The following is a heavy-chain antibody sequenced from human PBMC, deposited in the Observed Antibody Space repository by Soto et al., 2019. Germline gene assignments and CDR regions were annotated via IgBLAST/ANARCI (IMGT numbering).Heavy chain of an antibody. CDR2: FNGRGDNT. D-gene: IGHD3-3*01. CDR1: GFTFSSYA. CDR3: AKEGRSGYYYGVADY. V-gene: IGHV3-23*01. Sequence: EVQLLESGGGLVQPGGSLRLSCAASGFTFSSYAMSWVRQASGKGLEWVSTFNGRGDNTYYAESVKGRFTISRDNSKDTLYLQMNSLRAEDTAVYYCAKEGRSGYYYGVADYWGQGTLVTVSS. J-gene: IGHJ4*02.